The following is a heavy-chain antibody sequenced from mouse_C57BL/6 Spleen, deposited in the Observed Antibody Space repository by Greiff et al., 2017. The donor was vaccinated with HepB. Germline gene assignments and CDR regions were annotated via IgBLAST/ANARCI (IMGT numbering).Heavy chain of an antibody. Sequence: EVQLQQSGPELVKPGASVKMSCKASGYTFTDYNMHWVKQSHGKSLEWIGYINPNNGGTSYNQKLKGKAKLTVNKSSRTAYMELRRLTSEDSAVYYCAIPLTTVEGWFAYWGQGTLVTVSA. CDR2: INPNNGGT. V-gene: IGHV1-22*01. J-gene: IGHJ3*01. D-gene: IGHD1-1*01. CDR1: GYTFTDYN. CDR3: AIPLTTVEGWFAY.